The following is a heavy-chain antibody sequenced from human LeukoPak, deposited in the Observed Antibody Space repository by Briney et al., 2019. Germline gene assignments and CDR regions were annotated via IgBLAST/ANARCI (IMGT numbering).Heavy chain of an antibody. D-gene: IGHD1-26*01. J-gene: IGHJ3*02. CDR2: IYSGGST. Sequence: PGGSLRLSCAASGFTVSSNYMSWVRQAPGKGLEWVSVIYSGGSTYYAGSVKGRFTISRDNSKNTLYLQMNSLRAEDTAVYYCAMGPKGGSWGAFDIWGQGTMVTVSS. CDR1: GFTVSSNY. V-gene: IGHV3-66*02. CDR3: AMGPKGGSWGAFDI.